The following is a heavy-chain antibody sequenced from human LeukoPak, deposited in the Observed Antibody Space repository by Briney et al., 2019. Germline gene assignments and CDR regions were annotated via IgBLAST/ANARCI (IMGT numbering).Heavy chain of an antibody. V-gene: IGHV3-23*01. Sequence: GGSLRLSCAASGFTFSSYAMSWVRQAPGKGLEWVSAISDSGGSTYYADSVKGRFTISRDNSKNTLYLQMNSLRAEDTAVYYCAKTLMGTWVHNWFDPWGERTLGTVSS. CDR2: ISDSGGST. CDR3: AKTLMGTWVHNWFDP. D-gene: IGHD2-8*01. J-gene: IGHJ5*02. CDR1: GFTFSSYA.